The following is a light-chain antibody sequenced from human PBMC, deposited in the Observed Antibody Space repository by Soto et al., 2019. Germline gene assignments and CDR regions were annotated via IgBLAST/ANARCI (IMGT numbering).Light chain of an antibody. V-gene: IGKV1-9*01. CDR1: QAITNN. J-gene: IGKJ4*01. CDR3: QQVKSYPRT. Sequence: IQLTQSPSSLSASVGDRVTITCPASQAITNNLAWYQQKPGNPPKLLIYEESTLHSGVPSRFSGRKVGTQFILTIDSLQPEDFSTYYCQQVKSYPRTFGGGTKVDIK. CDR2: EES.